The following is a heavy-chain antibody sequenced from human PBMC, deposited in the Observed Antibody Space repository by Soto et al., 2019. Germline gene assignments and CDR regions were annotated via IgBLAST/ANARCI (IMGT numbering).Heavy chain of an antibody. CDR2: ISSSSNYI. CDR3: ARDQGTMAPSYFDS. D-gene: IGHD1-1*01. CDR1: GFTFSTYS. V-gene: IGHV3-21*06. Sequence: GGSLRLSCAASGFTFSTYSMNWVRQAPGRGLEWVSSISSSSNYIYYGDAVKGRCTISRDNAKNLVYLHMSSLRAEDTALYYCARDQGTMAPSYFDSWGRGILVTVSS. J-gene: IGHJ4*02.